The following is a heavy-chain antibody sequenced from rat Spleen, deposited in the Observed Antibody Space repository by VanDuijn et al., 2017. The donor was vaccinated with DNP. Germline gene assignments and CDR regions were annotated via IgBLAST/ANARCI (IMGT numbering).Heavy chain of an antibody. J-gene: IGHJ2*01. V-gene: IGHV5-31*01. CDR3: TSNPHIRTAAPFDY. D-gene: IGHD3-8*01. CDR2: ISYDGGIT. CDR1: GFTFNYYW. Sequence: EVQLVESGGGLVQPGRSLKLSCVASGFTFNYYWMTWVRQAPKKGLEWVAYISYDGGITYYRDSVKGRFTISRENAESTLYLQVNSLRSEDTATYFCTSNPHIRTAAPFDYWGQGVMVTVSS.